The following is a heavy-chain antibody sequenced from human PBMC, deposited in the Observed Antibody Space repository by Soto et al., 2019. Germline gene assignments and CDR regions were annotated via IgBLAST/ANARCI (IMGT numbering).Heavy chain of an antibody. D-gene: IGHD1-20*01. CDR1: GYTFTSYG. J-gene: IGHJ3*02. V-gene: IGHV1-18*01. CDR2: ISAYNGNT. Sequence: QGQLVQSGAEVKKPGASVKVSCKASGYTFTSYGISWLRQAPGQGREWMGWISAYNGNTNYEQKLKGRVTMTTDTSTSTPYMELRSLRSDDTAVYYCARFRRACVYHWNPVANAFDIWGQGTMVTVSS. CDR3: ARFRRACVYHWNPVANAFDI.